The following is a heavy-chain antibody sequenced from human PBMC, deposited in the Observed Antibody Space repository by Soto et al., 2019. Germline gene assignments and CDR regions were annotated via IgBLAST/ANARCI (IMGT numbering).Heavy chain of an antibody. CDR2: INPSGGST. CDR1: GYTFTSYY. Sequence: GASVKVSCKASGYTFTSYYMHWVRQAPGQGLEWMGIINPSGGSTSYAQKFQGRVTMTRDTSTSTVYMELSSLRSEDTAVYYCARDQIVVVITTALRRGYYYYGMDVWGQGTTVTVSS. J-gene: IGHJ6*02. CDR3: ARDQIVVVITTALRRGYYYYGMDV. D-gene: IGHD3-22*01. V-gene: IGHV1-46*03.